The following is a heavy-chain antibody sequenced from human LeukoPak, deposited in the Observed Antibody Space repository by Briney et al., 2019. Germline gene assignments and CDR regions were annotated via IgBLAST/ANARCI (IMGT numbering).Heavy chain of an antibody. D-gene: IGHD6-19*01. CDR3: ARGPGYSSGWYKGLDY. Sequence: SETLSLTCAVSGGSISSSNWWSWVRQPPGKGLEWIGETYHSGSTHYNPSLKSRLAIPVDKSKHQLSLTLSSVTAADTAVYYCARGPGYSSGWYKGLDYWGQGTLVTVSS. V-gene: IGHV4-4*02. J-gene: IGHJ4*02. CDR1: GGSISSSNW. CDR2: TYHSGST.